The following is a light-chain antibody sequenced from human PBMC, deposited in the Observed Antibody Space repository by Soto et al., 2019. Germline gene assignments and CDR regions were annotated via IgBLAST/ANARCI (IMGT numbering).Light chain of an antibody. J-gene: IGKJ1*01. V-gene: IGKV1-5*03. CDR3: QRYNSYSQA. Sequence: DIQMTRSPSALSDSLVEVDTITCRASQTISSWLAWYQQKPGKAPKLLIYKASTLNSGVPSRFSGSGSGTEFTLTISSLQTDDFANYYCQRYNSYSQAVGQGTKVDIK. CDR2: KAS. CDR1: QTISSW.